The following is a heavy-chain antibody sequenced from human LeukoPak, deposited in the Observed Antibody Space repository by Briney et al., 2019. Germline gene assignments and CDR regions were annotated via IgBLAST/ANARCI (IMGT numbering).Heavy chain of an antibody. CDR3: ARVGLWFGEVHAFDI. CDR2: INHSGST. D-gene: IGHD3-10*01. V-gene: IGHV4-34*01. J-gene: IGHJ3*02. CDR1: AGSFIGYY. Sequence: SETLSHTCPVYAGSFIGYYWSWIRQPPGKGVDWIGEINHSGSTNYNLSLNSRVPISLDQSKNQFPLKLRTVTPAAPAVDYFARVGLWFGEVHAFDIWGQGTMVTVSS.